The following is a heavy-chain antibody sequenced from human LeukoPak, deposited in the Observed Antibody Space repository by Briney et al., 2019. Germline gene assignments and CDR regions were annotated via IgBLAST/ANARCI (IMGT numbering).Heavy chain of an antibody. J-gene: IGHJ3*02. D-gene: IGHD2-21*01. CDR1: GYSISSGYY. V-gene: IGHV4-38-2*01. Sequence: KPSETLSLTCAVSGYSISSGYYWGWIRQPPGQGLEWIGSIYHSGSTYYNPSLKSRVTISVDTSKNQFSLKLSSVTAADTAVYYCARAYCGGDCYRGDAFDIWGQGTMVTVSS. CDR2: IYHSGST. CDR3: ARAYCGGDCYRGDAFDI.